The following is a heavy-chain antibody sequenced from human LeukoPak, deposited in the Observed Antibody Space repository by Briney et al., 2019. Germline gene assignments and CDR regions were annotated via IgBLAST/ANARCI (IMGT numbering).Heavy chain of an antibody. Sequence: GGSLRLSCAASGFTFSSYAMTWVRQAPGKGLEWVSVISGSGGSTYYTDSVKGRFTISRDNSKNTLYLQMNSLRVEDTAVYFCAGGNSMDVWGKGTAVTVSS. CDR3: AGGNSMDV. V-gene: IGHV3-23*01. J-gene: IGHJ6*04. CDR1: GFTFSSYA. CDR2: ISGSGGST. D-gene: IGHD1/OR15-1a*01.